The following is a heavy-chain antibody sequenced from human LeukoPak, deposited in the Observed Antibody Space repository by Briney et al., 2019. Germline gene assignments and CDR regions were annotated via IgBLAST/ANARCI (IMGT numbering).Heavy chain of an antibody. D-gene: IGHD1/OR15-1a*01. Sequence: PGGSLRLSCVTSGFTFSTYWVTWVRQTPGKGLEWVANINQDGSEKYYVDSVKGRFIVSRDNAEHSLYLQMSSLRAEDTAVYYCATGRSSGTPERFDYWGQGTLVTVSS. J-gene: IGHJ4*02. V-gene: IGHV3-7*01. CDR1: GFTFSTYW. CDR3: ATGRSSGTPERFDY. CDR2: INQDGSEK.